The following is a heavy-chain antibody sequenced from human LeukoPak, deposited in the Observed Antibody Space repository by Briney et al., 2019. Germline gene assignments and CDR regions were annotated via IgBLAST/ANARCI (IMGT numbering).Heavy chain of an antibody. CDR2: INAGNGNT. CDR3: AREGQQWLVAELDY. D-gene: IGHD6-19*01. Sequence: ASVKVSCKASGYTFTSYAMHWVRQAPGQRLEWMGWINAGNGNTKYSQKFQGRVTITRDTSASTAYMELSSLRSEDTAVYYCAREGQQWLVAELDYWGQGTLVTVSS. CDR1: GYTFTSYA. V-gene: IGHV1-3*01. J-gene: IGHJ4*02.